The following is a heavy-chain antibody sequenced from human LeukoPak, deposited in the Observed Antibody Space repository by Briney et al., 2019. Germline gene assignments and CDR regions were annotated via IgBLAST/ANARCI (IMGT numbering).Heavy chain of an antibody. CDR3: ARDRVRFPDRIVGARVGMDV. D-gene: IGHD1-26*01. V-gene: IGHV7-4-1*02. Sequence: ASVKVSCKASGYTFTSYAMNWVRQAPGQGLEWVGWIKTNTGNQTYAQGFTGRFVFSLDTSVSTAYLQISSLKAENTAVYYCARDRVRFPDRIVGARVGMDVWGQGTTVTVSS. CDR1: GYTFTSYA. J-gene: IGHJ6*02. CDR2: IKTNTGNQ.